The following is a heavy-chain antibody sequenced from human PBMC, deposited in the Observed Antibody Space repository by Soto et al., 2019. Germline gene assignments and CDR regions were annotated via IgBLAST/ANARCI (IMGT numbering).Heavy chain of an antibody. Sequence: SVKVTCKACGGSYSSYAISWVQQAPGQGLEWMGGIIPIFGTANYAQKFQGRVTITADESTSTAYMELSSLRSEDTAVYFCARAQENTAYATTFPYWGQGTLVTVSS. CDR1: GGSYSSYA. J-gene: IGHJ4*02. CDR3: ARAQENTAYATTFPY. V-gene: IGHV1-69*13. D-gene: IGHD2-2*01. CDR2: IIPIFGTA.